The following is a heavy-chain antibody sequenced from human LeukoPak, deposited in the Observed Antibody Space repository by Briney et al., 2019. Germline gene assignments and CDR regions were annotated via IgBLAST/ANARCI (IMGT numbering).Heavy chain of an antibody. CDR1: GFSLSRYW. CDR3: ARDLDFYATDY. CDR2: IGKDGTGN. V-gene: IGHV3-7*01. Sequence: GGSLRLSCAASGFSLSRYWMSWVRQAPGKGLEWVANIGKDGTGNHYVDSVKGRFTISKDNARISLYLQMNGLRADDTAVYYCARDLDFYATDYWGQGTLVTVSS. J-gene: IGHJ4*02. D-gene: IGHD2/OR15-2a*01.